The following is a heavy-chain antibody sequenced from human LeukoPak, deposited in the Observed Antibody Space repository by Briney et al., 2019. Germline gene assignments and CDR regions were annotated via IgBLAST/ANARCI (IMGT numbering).Heavy chain of an antibody. Sequence: GGSLRLSCAASGFTFSSYSMNWVRQAPGKGLEWVSSISSSSSYIYYADSVKGRFTISRDNAKNSLYLQMNSLRAEDTAVYYCARDGYSGYAFIAFDIWGQGTMVTVSS. CDR1: GFTFSSYS. D-gene: IGHD5-12*01. J-gene: IGHJ3*02. CDR3: ARDGYSGYAFIAFDI. CDR2: ISSSSSYI. V-gene: IGHV3-21*01.